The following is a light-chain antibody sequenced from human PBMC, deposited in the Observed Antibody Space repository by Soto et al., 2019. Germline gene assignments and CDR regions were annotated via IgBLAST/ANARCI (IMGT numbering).Light chain of an antibody. CDR2: DTS. CDR1: QSVGSY. J-gene: IGKJ3*01. V-gene: IGKV3-11*01. CDR3: QQRSNWPPD. Sequence: EIVLTQSPATLSLSPGETATLSCRATQSVGSYLAWYQQKPGQAPRLLIYDTSNRATGIPARFSGSGSGTDLTLTIRSLQPEDFAVYYCQQRSNWPPDFGPGTKVDIK.